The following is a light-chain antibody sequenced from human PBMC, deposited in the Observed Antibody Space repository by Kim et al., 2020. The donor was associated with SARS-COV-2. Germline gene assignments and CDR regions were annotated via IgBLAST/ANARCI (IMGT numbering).Light chain of an antibody. CDR2: GAS. Sequence: PGERVTLSCRASQRVSDNYLAWYQKRPGQAPRPLIYGASSRATGISDRFSGSGSGTDFTLTISRLEPEDFAVYYCQQYGSTPLTFGGGTKVDIK. V-gene: IGKV3-20*01. CDR3: QQYGSTPLT. CDR1: QRVSDNY. J-gene: IGKJ4*01.